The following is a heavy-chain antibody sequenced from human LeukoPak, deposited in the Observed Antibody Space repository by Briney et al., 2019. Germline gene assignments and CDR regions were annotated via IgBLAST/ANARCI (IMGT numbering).Heavy chain of an antibody. V-gene: IGHV1-69*13. CDR2: IIPIFGTA. J-gene: IGHJ2*01. D-gene: IGHD5-18*01. Sequence: GASVKVSCKASGGTFSSYAISWVRQAPGQGLEWMGGIIPIFGTANYAQKFQGRVTITADESTSTAYMELSSLRSEDTAVYYCARPRRQHPDFGWYFDLWGRGTLVTVSS. CDR1: GGTFSSYA. CDR3: ARPRRQHPDFGWYFDL.